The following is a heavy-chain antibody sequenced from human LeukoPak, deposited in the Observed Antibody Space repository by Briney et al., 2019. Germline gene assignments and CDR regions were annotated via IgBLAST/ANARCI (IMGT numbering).Heavy chain of an antibody. J-gene: IGHJ4*02. CDR3: ARDPSRSWWGYFDY. V-gene: IGHV3-23*01. CDR1: GFTLSSHA. Sequence: GGSLRPSCAASGFTLSSHAMSWVRQAPGKGLEWISTFSESSGSAHYADSVKGRFTTSRDISKNTRYLQMNSLRAEDTAVYYCARDPSRSWWGYFDYWGQGALGTVSS. CDR2: FSESSGSA. D-gene: IGHD6-13*01.